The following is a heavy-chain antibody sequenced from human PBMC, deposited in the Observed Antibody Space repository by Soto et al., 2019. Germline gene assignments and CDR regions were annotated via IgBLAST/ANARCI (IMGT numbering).Heavy chain of an antibody. CDR3: ATGTRYRSRGTYYTDYGLDV. Sequence: QFVQSGAEVQKPGASVRVSCKGSGDTFKSYFIIWVRQAPGQGPEWMGWINPNSGATHYAQKFQGRVTMTKDTSISSAYMEVTRLTSDDTAVYYCATGTRYRSRGTYYTDYGLDVWGPGTTVIVSS. V-gene: IGHV1-2*02. CDR1: GDTFKSYF. CDR2: INPNSGAT. J-gene: IGHJ6*02. D-gene: IGHD1-26*01.